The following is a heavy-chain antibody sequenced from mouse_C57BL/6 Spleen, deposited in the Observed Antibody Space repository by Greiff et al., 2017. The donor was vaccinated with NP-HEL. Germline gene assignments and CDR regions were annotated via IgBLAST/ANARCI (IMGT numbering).Heavy chain of an antibody. D-gene: IGHD1-1*01. Sequence: ESGPGLVKPSQSLSLTCSVTGYSITSGYYWNWIRQFPGNKLEWMGYISYDGSNNYNPSLKNRISITRDTSKNQFFLKLNSVTTEDTATYYCARGFITTDFDVWGTGTTVTVSS. CDR3: ARGFITTDFDV. CDR2: ISYDGSN. V-gene: IGHV3-6*01. CDR1: GYSITSGYY. J-gene: IGHJ1*03.